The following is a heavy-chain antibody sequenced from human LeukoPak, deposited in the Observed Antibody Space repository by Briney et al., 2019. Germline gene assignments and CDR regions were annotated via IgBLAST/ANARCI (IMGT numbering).Heavy chain of an antibody. V-gene: IGHV3-48*01. Sequence: PGGSLRLSCAASGFTFSSYSMNWVRQVPGKGLEWISYIASISSRIYYADSVKGRFTISRDNAKNSLYLQMDSLRVEDTAVYYCTRDPHALDFWGQGTRVTVSS. CDR1: GFTFSSYS. J-gene: IGHJ1*01. CDR3: TRDPHALDF. D-gene: IGHD3-9*01. CDR2: IASISSRI.